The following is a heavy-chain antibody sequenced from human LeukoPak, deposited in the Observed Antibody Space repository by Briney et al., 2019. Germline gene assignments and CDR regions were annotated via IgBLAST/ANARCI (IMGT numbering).Heavy chain of an antibody. CDR2: ISGRGDST. V-gene: IGHV3-23*01. J-gene: IGHJ4*02. CDR3: ARCYYDGSGFYYYFDY. D-gene: IGHD3-22*01. Sequence: PGGSLRLSCAASGFTFSTYAMSWVRQAPGKGLEWVSAISGRGDSTYYADSVKGRFTISRDNPKNTVFLQMGSLRGEDTAVYYCARCYYDGSGFYYYFDYWGQGTLVTVSS. CDR1: GFTFSTYA.